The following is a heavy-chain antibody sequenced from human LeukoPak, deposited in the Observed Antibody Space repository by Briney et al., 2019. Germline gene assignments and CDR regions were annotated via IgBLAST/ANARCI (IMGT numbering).Heavy chain of an antibody. D-gene: IGHD3-10*01. CDR2: ISGSGGST. Sequence: GGSLRLSCAASGFTFNNYAMSWVRQAPGKELEWVSAISGSGGSTYYADSVKGRFTVSRDNSKDTLYLQMNSLRAEDTAVYYCAKVMKGSERLTMVRGVIIKTAGLYYMDVWGKGTTVTVSS. CDR1: GFTFNNYA. J-gene: IGHJ6*03. CDR3: AKVMKGSERLTMVRGVIIKTAGLYYMDV. V-gene: IGHV3-23*01.